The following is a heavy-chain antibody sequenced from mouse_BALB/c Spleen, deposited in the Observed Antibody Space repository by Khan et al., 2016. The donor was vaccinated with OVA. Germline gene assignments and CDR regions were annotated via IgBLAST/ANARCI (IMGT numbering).Heavy chain of an antibody. CDR3: ENHGSNSAWFTY. J-gene: IGHJ3*01. D-gene: IGHD1-1*01. CDR1: GYTFTNYW. CDR2: INPSTDYT. V-gene: IGHV1-7*01. Sequence: VQLQESGAELAKPGASVKMSCKASGYTFTNYWMHWVKQRPGPGLVWIGYINPSTDYTEYNQKFKDKATLTADKSSSTAYMQLTSLTSTDSSLDYCENHGSNSAWFTYWGQGTLLTVSA.